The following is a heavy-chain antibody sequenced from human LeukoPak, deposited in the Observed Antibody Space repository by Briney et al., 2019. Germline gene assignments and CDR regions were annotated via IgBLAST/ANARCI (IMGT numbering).Heavy chain of an antibody. V-gene: IGHV4-59*01. J-gene: IGHJ4*02. CDR1: GGSISSYF. D-gene: IGHD1-26*01. CDR3: ARTLSRWDPFDY. CDR2: IYYTGST. Sequence: PLETLSLTCTISGGSISSYFWSWIRQPPGKGLEWIGYIYYTGSTNYNPSLKSRVIISLDTSKNQFSLKLSSVTAADTAVYYCARTLSRWDPFDYWGQGTLVTVSS.